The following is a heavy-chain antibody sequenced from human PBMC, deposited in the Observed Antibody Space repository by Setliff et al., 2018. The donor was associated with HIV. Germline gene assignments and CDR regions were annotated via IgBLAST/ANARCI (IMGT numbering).Heavy chain of an antibody. CDR2: IAYSGTTMYT. V-gene: IGHV4-59*02. J-gene: IGHJ4*02. CDR3: ARGPPFAY. CDR1: GDSVSGYY. Sequence: SETLSLTCAVSGDSVSGYYWSWIRQPAGRGLEWIADIAYSGTTMYTNYNPSLESRVIISEDTSRDQFFLKLTSVTADDTGIYYCARGPPFAYWGQGLLVTVS.